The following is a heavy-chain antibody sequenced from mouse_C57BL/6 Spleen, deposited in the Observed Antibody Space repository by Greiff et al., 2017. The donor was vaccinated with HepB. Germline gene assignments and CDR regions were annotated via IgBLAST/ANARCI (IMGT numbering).Heavy chain of an antibody. V-gene: IGHV1-4*01. CDR1: GYTFTSYT. CDR2: INPSSGYT. Sequence: VQLQQSGAELARPGASVKMSCKASGYTFTSYTMHWVKQRPGQGLEWIGYINPSSGYTKYNQKFKDKATLTADKSSSTAYLQLSSLTSEDSAVYDCARRLITTVVADWYFDVWGTGTTVTVSS. J-gene: IGHJ1*03. CDR3: ARRLITTVVADWYFDV. D-gene: IGHD1-1*01.